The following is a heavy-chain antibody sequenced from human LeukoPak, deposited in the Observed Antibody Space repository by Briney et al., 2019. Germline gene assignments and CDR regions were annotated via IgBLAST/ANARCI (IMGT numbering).Heavy chain of an antibody. D-gene: IGHD6-6*01. CDR2: INPNSGGT. Sequence: GASVKVSCKASGYTFTDYYMHWVRQAPGQGLEWMGWINPNSGGTNYAQKFQGRVTMTRDTSISTAYMELSRLRSDDTAVYYCARDSGTIAARRRWFDPWGQGTLVTVSS. CDR1: GYTFTDYY. V-gene: IGHV1-2*02. J-gene: IGHJ5*02. CDR3: ARDSGTIAARRRWFDP.